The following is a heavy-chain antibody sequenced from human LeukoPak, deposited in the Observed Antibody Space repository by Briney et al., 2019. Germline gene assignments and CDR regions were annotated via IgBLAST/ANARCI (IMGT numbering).Heavy chain of an antibody. D-gene: IGHD1-14*01. Sequence: GGSLRLSCTASGLTFSTSGFNWVRQAPGQGLEWVASIGPTGSDRYHADSIKGRFTISRDNANNFLYLQMNSLRAEDTAVYYCATETNGRHYDYWGQGTLLTVSS. V-gene: IGHV3-21*06. CDR3: ATETNGRHYDY. J-gene: IGHJ4*02. CDR1: GLTFSTSG. CDR2: IGPTGSDR.